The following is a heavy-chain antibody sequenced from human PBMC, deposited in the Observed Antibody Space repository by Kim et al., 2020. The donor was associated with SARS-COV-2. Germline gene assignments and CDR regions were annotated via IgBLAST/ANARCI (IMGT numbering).Heavy chain of an antibody. D-gene: IGHD4-17*01. CDR3: ARDWDDYGDYGAFDI. V-gene: IGHV3-30*01. Sequence: ADSVKGRFTISRDNSKNTLYLQMNSLRTEDTAVYYCARDWDDYGDYGAFDIWGQGTMVTVSS. J-gene: IGHJ3*02.